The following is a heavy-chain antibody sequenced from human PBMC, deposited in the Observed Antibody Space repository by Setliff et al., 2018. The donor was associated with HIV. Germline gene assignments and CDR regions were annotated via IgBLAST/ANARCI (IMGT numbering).Heavy chain of an antibody. J-gene: IGHJ4*02. CDR2: IYYSGST. D-gene: IGHD5-18*01. Sequence: PSETLSLTCTVSGGSISSSTYYWGWIRQPPGKGLEWIGTIYYSGSTYYNPSLKSRLTISVDTSKNQFSLKLSSVTAADTAVYYCARRDGYSYGFYFDYWGQGTLVTVYS. V-gene: IGHV4-39*01. CDR1: GGSISSSTYY. CDR3: ARRDGYSYGFYFDY.